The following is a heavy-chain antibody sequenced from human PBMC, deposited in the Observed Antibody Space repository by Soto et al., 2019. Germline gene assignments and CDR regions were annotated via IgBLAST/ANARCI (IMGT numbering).Heavy chain of an antibody. CDR3: AKGGAIVASGSRVYHYNVMAV. CDR2: INPNSGDT. D-gene: IGHD5-12*01. Sequence: ASVNVSCKASGYTFTGYYVHWVRQAPGQGLEWMGWINPNSGDTYLAQRFQGRVTMNRDTSIGTAYMELRGLTSDDTAEYYCAKGGAIVASGSRVYHYNVMAVRGQGTTVIVSS. CDR1: GYTFTGYY. J-gene: IGHJ6*02. V-gene: IGHV1-2*02.